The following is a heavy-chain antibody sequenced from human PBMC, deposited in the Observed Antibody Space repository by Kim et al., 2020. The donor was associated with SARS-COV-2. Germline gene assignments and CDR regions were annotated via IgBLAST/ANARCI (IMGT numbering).Heavy chain of an antibody. V-gene: IGHV4-59*01. J-gene: IGHJ4*02. CDR3: VRGGWSLDS. CDR1: GGSINSYY. Sequence: SETLSLTCTVSGGSINSYYWSWIRQPPEKGLEWIGYIYYTGSTNYNPSLSSRVTLSVDASKNQFSLKLTSVTAADTAVYYCVRGGWSLDSWGQGTLVTVSS. CDR2: IYYTGST. D-gene: IGHD1-26*01.